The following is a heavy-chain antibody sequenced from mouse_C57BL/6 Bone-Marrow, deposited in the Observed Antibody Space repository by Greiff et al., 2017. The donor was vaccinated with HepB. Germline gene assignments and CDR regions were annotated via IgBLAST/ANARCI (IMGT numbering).Heavy chain of an antibody. J-gene: IGHJ3*01. V-gene: IGHV1-81*01. D-gene: IGHD1-1*01. Sequence: QVQLQQSGAELARPGASVKLSCKASGYTFTSYGISWVKQSTGQGLEWIGEIYPRSGNTYYNQKFKGKATMTADKSSSTAYMELSNLTSEDSAVYFCATARPTVVAPFAYWGQGTLVTVSA. CDR2: IYPRSGNT. CDR1: GYTFTSYG. CDR3: ATARPTVVAPFAY.